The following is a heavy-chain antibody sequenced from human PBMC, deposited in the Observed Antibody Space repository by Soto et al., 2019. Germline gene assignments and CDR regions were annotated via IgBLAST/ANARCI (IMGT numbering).Heavy chain of an antibody. Sequence: VQLVESGGGVVQPGRSLRLSCAASGFTFSSYAMSWVRQAPGKGLEWVSAISGSGGSTYYADSVKGRFTISRDNSKNTLYLQMNSLRAEDTAVYYCAKFPYGSGSYSDYWGQGTLVTVSS. D-gene: IGHD3-10*01. V-gene: IGHV3-23*04. CDR3: AKFPYGSGSYSDY. J-gene: IGHJ4*02. CDR1: GFTFSSYA. CDR2: ISGSGGST.